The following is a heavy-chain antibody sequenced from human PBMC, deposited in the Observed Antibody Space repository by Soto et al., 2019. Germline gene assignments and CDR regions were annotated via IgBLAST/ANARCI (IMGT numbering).Heavy chain of an antibody. Sequence: GESLKISCKGSGYNFANYWIGWVRQMPGKGLEWMGMIFPGDSDTKNSPSLQGQITLSVDKSDSSAYLQWRSLKASDTAMYYCAAGYTTGPDAFDIWGQGTMVTVSS. CDR3: AAGYTTGPDAFDI. CDR2: IFPGDSDT. CDR1: GYNFANYW. D-gene: IGHD2-8*01. J-gene: IGHJ3*02. V-gene: IGHV5-51*01.